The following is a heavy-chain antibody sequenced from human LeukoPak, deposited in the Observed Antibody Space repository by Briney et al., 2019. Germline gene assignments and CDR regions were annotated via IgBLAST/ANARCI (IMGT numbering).Heavy chain of an antibody. CDR3: ARDREQWLVRRFDY. CDR2: ISYTGTYI. V-gene: IGHV3-21*06. Sequence: GGSLRLSCAASAFSLNAYNMNWVRQAPGKGLEWVSSISYTGTYIYYADSVKGRFTISKDNAKNSLYLQMNSLRAEDTAVYYCARDREQWLVRRFDYWGQGTLVTVSS. J-gene: IGHJ4*02. D-gene: IGHD6-19*01. CDR1: AFSLNAYN.